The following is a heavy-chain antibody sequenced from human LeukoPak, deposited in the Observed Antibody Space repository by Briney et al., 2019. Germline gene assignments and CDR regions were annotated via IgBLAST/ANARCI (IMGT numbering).Heavy chain of an antibody. V-gene: IGHV5-51*01. CDR3: ASLTTYGSGSYWSYFDY. J-gene: IGHJ4*02. Sequence: GESLKISCKGSGYSFTSYWIGWVRQMPGKGLEWMGIIYPGDSDTRSSPSFQGQVPISADKSISTAYLQWSSLKASDTAMYYCASLTTYGSGSYWSYFDYWGQGTLVTVSS. D-gene: IGHD3-10*01. CDR1: GYSFTSYW. CDR2: IYPGDSDT.